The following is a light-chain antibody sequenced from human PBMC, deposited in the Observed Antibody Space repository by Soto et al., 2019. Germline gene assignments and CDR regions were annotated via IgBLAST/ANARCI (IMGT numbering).Light chain of an antibody. CDR1: DNIGSN. CDR3: QQSYKILT. Sequence: DIQLTQSPASLSASVGDRVTITCRASDNIGSNLNWYQHQTGTAPKLLIYAASSLQGGVPSRFSGSGYGTQFTLPISGLQTGDFATYYCQQSYKILTFGGGTRADI. V-gene: IGKV1-39*01. J-gene: IGKJ4*01. CDR2: AAS.